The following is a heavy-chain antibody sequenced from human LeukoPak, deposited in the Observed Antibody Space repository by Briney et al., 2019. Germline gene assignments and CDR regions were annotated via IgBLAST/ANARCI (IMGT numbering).Heavy chain of an antibody. CDR3: ARGSLTTPDY. V-gene: IGHV3-33*01. CDR1: GFTFSSYA. D-gene: IGHD1/OR15-1a*01. J-gene: IGHJ4*02. Sequence: PGGSLRLSCAASGFTFSSYAMHWVRQAPGKGLEWVAIIWSDGTNKYYADSVKGRFTISRDNSKSTLYLQMNSLRAEDTAVYYCARGSLTTPDYWGQRTLVTVSS. CDR2: IWSDGTNK.